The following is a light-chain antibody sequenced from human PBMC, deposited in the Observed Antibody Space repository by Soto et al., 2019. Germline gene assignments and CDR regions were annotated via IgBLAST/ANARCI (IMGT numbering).Light chain of an antibody. CDR2: LAS. CDR1: QNIQSF. Sequence: DIQMTQFPSTLSASVGDQVTITCRASQNIQSFLAWYQQKPGKAPKLLIYLASRLEGGVPSRFSGSGSGTEFTLTINSLQPDDFAISFCQQYNSHSYYSFGQGTKLEVK. V-gene: IGKV1-5*03. CDR3: QQYNSHSYYS. J-gene: IGKJ2*03.